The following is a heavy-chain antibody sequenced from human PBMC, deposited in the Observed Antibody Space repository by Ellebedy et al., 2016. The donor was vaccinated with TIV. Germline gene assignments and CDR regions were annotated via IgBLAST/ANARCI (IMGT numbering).Heavy chain of an antibody. CDR3: SRDGKELDN. CDR1: GFPFSSYS. CDR2: ISSSSSTI. V-gene: IGHV3-48*02. J-gene: IGHJ4*02. D-gene: IGHD1-1*01. Sequence: GESLKISCAASGFPFSSYSMNWVRPAPGKGLEWVSYISSSSSTIYYADSVKGRFTISRDNAKNLLYLQMNRRRDEDTAVYYCSRDGKELDNWGQGTLVIVSS.